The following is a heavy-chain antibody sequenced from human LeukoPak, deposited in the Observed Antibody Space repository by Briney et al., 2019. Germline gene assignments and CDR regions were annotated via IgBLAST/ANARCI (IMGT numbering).Heavy chain of an antibody. CDR2: ISGSGGST. CDR1: GFTVSSNY. V-gene: IGHV3-23*01. J-gene: IGHJ4*02. Sequence: PGGSLRLSCAASGFTVSSNYMSWVRQAPGKGLEWVSAISGSGGSTYYADSVKGRFTISRDNSKNTLYLQMNSLRAEDTAVYYCAKEVMAGHLKKGYFDYWGQGTLVTVSS. CDR3: AKEVMAGHLKKGYFDY. D-gene: IGHD6-19*01.